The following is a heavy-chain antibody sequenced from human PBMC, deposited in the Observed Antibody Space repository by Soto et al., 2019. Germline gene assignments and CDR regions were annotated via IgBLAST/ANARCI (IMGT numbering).Heavy chain of an antibody. Sequence: SETLSLTCTVSGGSISSYYWSWIRQPPGKGLEWIGYIYYSGSTNYNPSLKGRVTISVDTSKNQFSLKLSSVTAADTAVYYCARHANNYYGSGSYYNDYYYYMDVWGKGTTVTVSS. CDR3: ARHANNYYGSGSYYNDYYYYMDV. D-gene: IGHD3-10*01. J-gene: IGHJ6*03. V-gene: IGHV4-59*08. CDR2: IYYSGST. CDR1: GGSISSYY.